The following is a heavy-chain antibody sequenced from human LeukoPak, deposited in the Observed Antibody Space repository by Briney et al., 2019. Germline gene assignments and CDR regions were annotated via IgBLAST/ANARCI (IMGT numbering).Heavy chain of an antibody. CDR3: TTRDYVWGSYRYGFDF. CDR2: FDPEDGET. J-gene: IGHJ4*02. Sequence: GASVKVSCKVSGYTLTELSIHWVRQPPGKGLEWMGGFDPEDGETIYAQKFQGRVTMTEDTSTDKAYMELSSLRSEDTAVYFCTTRDYVWGSYRYGFDFWGQGTLVTVSS. V-gene: IGHV1-24*01. CDR1: GYTLTELS. D-gene: IGHD3-16*02.